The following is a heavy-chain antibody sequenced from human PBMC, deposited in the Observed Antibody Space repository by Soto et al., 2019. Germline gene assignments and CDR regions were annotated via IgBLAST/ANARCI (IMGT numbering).Heavy chain of an antibody. CDR2: IIYSGTS. CDR3: ARGRRFGDNGSGIDY. V-gene: IGHV4-59*02. CDR1: GDSVSNYY. D-gene: IGHD3-10*01. J-gene: IGHJ4*02. Sequence: QVQLQESGPGLVKPSEPLFLTCSVSGDSVSNYYWSWIRQSPGKGLEWIGYIIYSGTSNYNPSLKSRLTMSLDMSKNQFSLKLNSVTAADTAVYYCARGRRFGDNGSGIDYWGQGTLVTVSS.